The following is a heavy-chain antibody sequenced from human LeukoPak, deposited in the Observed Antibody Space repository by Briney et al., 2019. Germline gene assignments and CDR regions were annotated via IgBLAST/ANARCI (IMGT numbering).Heavy chain of an antibody. D-gene: IGHD3-10*01. V-gene: IGHV2-5*02. Sequence: SGHALVKPTQTLTLTCTFSGFSVNTNGVGVGWIRQPPGKALEWLALMYWDDDKRYSPSLKSRLTITKDIAKNQVVLIMTNMDPGDTATYYCARPSNSMVRGVTGYFDLWGRGTLVTVSS. J-gene: IGHJ2*01. CDR3: ARPSNSMVRGVTGYFDL. CDR2: MYWDDDK. CDR1: GFSVNTNGVG.